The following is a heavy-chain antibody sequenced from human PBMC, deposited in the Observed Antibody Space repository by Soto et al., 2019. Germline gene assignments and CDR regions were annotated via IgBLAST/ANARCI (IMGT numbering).Heavy chain of an antibody. D-gene: IGHD5-12*01. Sequence: QVQLVQSGAEEKKPGASVKVSCKASGYTFTNYAMHWVRQAPGQRLEWMGWINAGNGNTKYSQKFQGRVTITRDTPASPAYMQLSSLRSEDTAVYYCAGVSGYYFLDYWGQGTLVTVSS. CDR2: INAGNGNT. J-gene: IGHJ4*02. V-gene: IGHV1-3*05. CDR3: AGVSGYYFLDY. CDR1: GYTFTNYA.